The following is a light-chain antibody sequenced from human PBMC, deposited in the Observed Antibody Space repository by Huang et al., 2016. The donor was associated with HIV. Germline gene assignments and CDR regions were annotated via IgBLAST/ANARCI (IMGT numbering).Light chain of an antibody. J-gene: IGKJ1*01. CDR2: DTS. V-gene: IGKV2-29*02. CDR1: QSLLQSDGKTY. Sequence: DIVLTQTPLFLSVTPGQPASISCKSSQSLLQSDGKTYLCWYLQKPGQSPQLLIYDTSSRFSGVPDRFIGSGSGTDFTLKISRVEAEDVGVYYCMQGAHLPWTFGQGTKVEIK. CDR3: MQGAHLPWT.